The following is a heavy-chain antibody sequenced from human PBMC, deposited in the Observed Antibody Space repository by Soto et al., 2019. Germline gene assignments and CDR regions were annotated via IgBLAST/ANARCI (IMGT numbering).Heavy chain of an antibody. J-gene: IGHJ4*02. CDR2: IYHSGST. D-gene: IGHD4-17*01. Sequence: QLQLQESGSGLVKPSQTLSLTCAVSGGSISSGGYSWSWIRQPPGKGLEWIGYIYHSGSTCYNPSLKSRVPISVDRPKNQVSLKLSAVTAADTAVYYCAGGSPVSTDYWGQGPLVNVSS. V-gene: IGHV4-30-2*01. CDR1: GGSISSGGYS. CDR3: AGGSPVSTDY.